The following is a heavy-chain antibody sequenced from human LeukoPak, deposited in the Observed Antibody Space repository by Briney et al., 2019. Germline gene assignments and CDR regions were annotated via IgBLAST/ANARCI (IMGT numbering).Heavy chain of an antibody. CDR2: ISAYNGNT. CDR3: ARSRVVPAAPIRGRGYYMDV. V-gene: IGHV1-18*01. Sequence: GESLKISCKGSGYSFTSYGISWVRQAPGQGLEWMGWISAYNGNTNYAQKLQGRVTMTTDTSTSTAYMELRSLRSDDTAVYYCARSRVVPAAPIRGRGYYMDVWGKGTTVTVSS. CDR1: GYSFTSYG. D-gene: IGHD2-2*01. J-gene: IGHJ6*03.